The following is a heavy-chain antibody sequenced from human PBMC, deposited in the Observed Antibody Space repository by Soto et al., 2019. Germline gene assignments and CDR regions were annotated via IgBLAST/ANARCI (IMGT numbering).Heavy chain of an antibody. J-gene: IGHJ4*02. CDR1: GYTLTSFG. D-gene: IGHD1-7*01. Sequence: QLQLVQSGAEMKKPGASVKVSCKASGYTLTSFGISWVRQAPGQGLEWIGWISVYSGKTNYVQKFQDRVTMTTDTSTSTAYMELRSLRSDDTAVYYCARGGAQRELLPDYWGQGTLVTVSS. V-gene: IGHV1-18*04. CDR3: ARGGAQRELLPDY. CDR2: ISVYSGKT.